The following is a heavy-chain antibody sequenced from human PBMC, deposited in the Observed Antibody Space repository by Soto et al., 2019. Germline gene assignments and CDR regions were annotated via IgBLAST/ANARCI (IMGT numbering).Heavy chain of an antibody. V-gene: IGHV4-59*01. CDR2: VYHTGAT. CDR1: GASISSSY. CDR3: ARGGNRYSNVASGVGGFDY. D-gene: IGHD5-12*01. J-gene: IGHJ4*02. Sequence: SETLSLTCTVSGASISSSYWSWIRQSPERGLGWIAYVYHTGATNYNPSLKSRVTISLDTSKGQFSLNLTSLTTADTAVYFCARGGNRYSNVASGVGGFDYWGQGSLVTVSS.